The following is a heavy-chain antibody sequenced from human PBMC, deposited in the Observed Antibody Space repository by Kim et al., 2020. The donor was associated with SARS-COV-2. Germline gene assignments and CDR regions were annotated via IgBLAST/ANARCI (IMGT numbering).Heavy chain of an antibody. Sequence: DSVKGRCTISRDKSKNTLYLQMNSLRAEDTAVYYCAKVLWFGGEDGIFDYWGQGTLVTVSS. J-gene: IGHJ4*02. D-gene: IGHD3-10*01. CDR3: AKVLWFGGEDGIFDY. V-gene: IGHV3-23*01.